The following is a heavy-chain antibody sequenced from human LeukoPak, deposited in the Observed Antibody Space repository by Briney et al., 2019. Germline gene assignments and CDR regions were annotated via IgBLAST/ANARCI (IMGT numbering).Heavy chain of an antibody. CDR3: ATELYYDSSGLDY. Sequence: ASVKVSCKASGYTFSIYNMHWVRQAPGQGLEWMGIINPSGGTSYAQKLQGRITMTRDTSTSTLYVELSSLTSEDTAVYYCATELYYDSSGLDYWGQGTLFTVSS. CDR1: GYTFSIYN. D-gene: IGHD3-22*01. J-gene: IGHJ4*02. V-gene: IGHV1-46*01. CDR2: INPSGGT.